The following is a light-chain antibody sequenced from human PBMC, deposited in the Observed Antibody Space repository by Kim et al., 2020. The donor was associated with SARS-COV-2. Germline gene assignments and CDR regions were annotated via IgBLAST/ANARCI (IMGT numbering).Light chain of an antibody. CDR2: GAS. Sequence: SPGEIASLSCRASQSVSSSYLAWYQQTPGQAPRLLIYGASSRATGIPDRFSGSGSGTDFTLTISRLEPEDFAVYYCQQYGSSPPYSFGQGTKLEI. CDR1: QSVSSSY. V-gene: IGKV3-20*01. J-gene: IGKJ2*03. CDR3: QQYGSSPPYS.